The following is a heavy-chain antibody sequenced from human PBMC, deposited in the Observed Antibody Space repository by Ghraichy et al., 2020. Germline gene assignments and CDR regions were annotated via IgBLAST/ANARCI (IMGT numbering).Heavy chain of an antibody. CDR1: RGSVAGGSYF. Sequence: SETLSLTCTVSRGSVAGGSYFWSWIRQPPGKGLEWIGYIFTGGNSNYNPSLKSRVTISVDTSKNPFSLNLTSVTAADTAVYYCAGRGRRFDYWGQGTLVTVSS. CDR2: IFTGGNS. J-gene: IGHJ4*02. D-gene: IGHD3-10*01. CDR3: AGRGRRFDY. V-gene: IGHV4-61*01.